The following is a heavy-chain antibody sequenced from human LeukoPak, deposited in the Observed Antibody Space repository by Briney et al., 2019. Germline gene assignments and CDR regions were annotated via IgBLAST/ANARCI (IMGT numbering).Heavy chain of an antibody. CDR1: GGSISSSSYY. J-gene: IGHJ4*02. D-gene: IGHD3-22*01. Sequence: PSETLSLTCTVSGGSISSSSYYWGWIRQPPGKGLEWIGSIYYSGSTYYNPSLKSRVTISVDTSKNQFSLKLSSVTAADTAVYYCASMYYYGSSGYMGFWGQGTLVTVSS. CDR3: ASMYYYGSSGYMGF. CDR2: IYYSGST. V-gene: IGHV4-39*01.